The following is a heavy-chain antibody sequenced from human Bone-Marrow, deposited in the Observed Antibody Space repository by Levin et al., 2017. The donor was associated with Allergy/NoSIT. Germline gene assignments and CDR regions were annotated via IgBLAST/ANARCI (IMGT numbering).Heavy chain of an antibody. CDR2: IYYSGST. Sequence: NPSETLSLTCTVSGGSISSGDYYWSWIRQPPGKGLEWIGYIYYSGSTYYNPSLKSRVTISVDTSKNQFSLKLSSVTAADTAVYYCARLAVVVAAFDYWGQGTLVTVSS. D-gene: IGHD2-15*01. V-gene: IGHV4-30-4*01. CDR3: ARLAVVVAAFDY. J-gene: IGHJ4*02. CDR1: GGSISSGDYY.